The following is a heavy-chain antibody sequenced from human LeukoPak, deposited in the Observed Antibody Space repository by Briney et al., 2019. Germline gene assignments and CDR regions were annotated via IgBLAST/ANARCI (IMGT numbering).Heavy chain of an antibody. Sequence: SVKVSYKPSGGSFSGYSISWVRQAPGQGLEWMGRIIPMTDVSTYAQKFQGRVTITAAYMELSSLEPDDTAVYYCARVPPERTGYLGRGGTSYSYYGMDVWGQGTTVTVSS. J-gene: IGHJ6*02. D-gene: IGHD3/OR15-3a*01. CDR1: GGSFSGYS. CDR3: ARVPPERTGYLGRGGTSYSYYGMDV. V-gene: IGHV1-69*04. CDR2: IIPMTDVS.